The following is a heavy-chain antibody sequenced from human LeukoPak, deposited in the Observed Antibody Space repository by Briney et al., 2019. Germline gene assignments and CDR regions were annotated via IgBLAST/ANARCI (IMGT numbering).Heavy chain of an antibody. Sequence: PSETLSLTCTVSGGSISSSSYYWGWIRQPPGKGLEWIGSIYYSGSTYHNPSLKSRVTISVDTSKNQFSLKLSSVTAADTAVYYCARQDKWVYYFDYWGQGTLVTVSS. CDR2: IYYSGST. CDR1: GGSISSSSYY. CDR3: ARQDKWVYYFDY. J-gene: IGHJ4*02. D-gene: IGHD2-8*01. V-gene: IGHV4-39*01.